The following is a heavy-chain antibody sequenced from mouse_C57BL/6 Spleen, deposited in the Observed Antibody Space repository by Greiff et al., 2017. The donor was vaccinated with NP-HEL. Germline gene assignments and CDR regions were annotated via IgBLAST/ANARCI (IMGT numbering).Heavy chain of an antibody. Sequence: QVQLQQPGAELVRPGSSVKLSCKASGYTFTSYWMDWVKQRPGQGLEWIGNIYPSDSETHYNQKFKDKATLTVDKSSSTAYMQLSSLTSEDSAVYYCARHDYDGYFDYWGQGTTLTVSS. CDR3: ARHDYDGYFDY. CDR2: IYPSDSET. J-gene: IGHJ2*01. D-gene: IGHD2-4*01. CDR1: GYTFTSYW. V-gene: IGHV1-61*01.